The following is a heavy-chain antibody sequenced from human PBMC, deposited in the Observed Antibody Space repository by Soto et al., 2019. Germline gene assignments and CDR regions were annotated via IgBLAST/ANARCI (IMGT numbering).Heavy chain of an antibody. CDR1: GYTFTNYA. D-gene: IGHD3-9*01. J-gene: IGHJ4*02. V-gene: IGHV1-2*04. CDR3: ARDNFSGYSDWLLDY. Sequence: ASVKVSCKASGYTFTNYAIHWVRQAPGQGLEWMGWINPNSGGTNYAQKFQGWVTMTRDTSISTAYMELSRLRSDDTAVYYCARDNFSGYSDWLLDYWGQGTLVTVSS. CDR2: INPNSGGT.